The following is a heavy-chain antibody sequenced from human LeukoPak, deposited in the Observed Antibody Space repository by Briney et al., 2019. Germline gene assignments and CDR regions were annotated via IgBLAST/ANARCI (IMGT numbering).Heavy chain of an antibody. V-gene: IGHV3-48*03. CDR3: ASDKIVGATHLDY. Sequence: PGGSLRLSCAASGFTFRSYEMNWVRQAPGKGLEWISYISSSGSTIDYADSVKGRFTISRDNAKNLLYLQMDSLRAEGAAVYYCASDKIVGATHLDYWGQGTLVTVSS. CDR1: GFTFRSYE. D-gene: IGHD1-26*01. J-gene: IGHJ4*02. CDR2: ISSSGSTI.